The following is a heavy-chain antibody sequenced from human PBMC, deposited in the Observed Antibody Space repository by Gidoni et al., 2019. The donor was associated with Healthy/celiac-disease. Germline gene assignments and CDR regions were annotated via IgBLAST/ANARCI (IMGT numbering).Heavy chain of an antibody. D-gene: IGHD6-13*01. J-gene: IGHJ5*02. Sequence: QVQLVQSGAEVKKPGASVKVSCKASGYTFTSYAMHWVRQAPGQRLEWMGWINAGNGNTKYSQKFQGRVTITRDTSASTAYMELSSLRSEDTAVYYCARDRSSIAAAGNAGGWFDPWGQGTLVTVSS. CDR3: ARDRSSIAAAGNAGGWFDP. CDR1: GYTFTSYA. V-gene: IGHV1-3*01. CDR2: INAGNGNT.